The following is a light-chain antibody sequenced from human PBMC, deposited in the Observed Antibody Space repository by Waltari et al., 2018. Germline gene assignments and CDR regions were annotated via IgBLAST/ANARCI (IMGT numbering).Light chain of an antibody. CDR1: SSDVGDYNF. J-gene: IGLJ3*02. CDR3: CSYVGSHTNWV. V-gene: IGLV2-11*01. CDR2: DIT. Sequence: QSALTQPRSVSGSPGQSVTIPCTGISSDVGDYNFVSWYQHHPGKAPKLIIHDITQRPSGVPARFSGSKSGNTASLTISGLQAEDEADYYCCSYVGSHTNWVFGGGTKLTVL.